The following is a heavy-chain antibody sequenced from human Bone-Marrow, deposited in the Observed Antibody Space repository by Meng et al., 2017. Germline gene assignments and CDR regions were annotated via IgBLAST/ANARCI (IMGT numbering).Heavy chain of an antibody. CDR3: ARGFTLGYSYVDDAFDI. Sequence: LRLSCTVSGGSISSGSYYWSWIRQPAGKGLEWIGRIYTSGSTNYNPSLKSRVTISVDTSKNQFSLKLSSVTAADTAVYYCARGFTLGYSYVDDAFDIWGQGKRV. D-gene: IGHD5-18*01. V-gene: IGHV4-61*02. J-gene: IGHJ3*02. CDR1: GGSISSGSYY. CDR2: IYTSGST.